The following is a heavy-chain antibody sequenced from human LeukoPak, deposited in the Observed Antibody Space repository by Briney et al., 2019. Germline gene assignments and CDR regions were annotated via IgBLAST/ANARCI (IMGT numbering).Heavy chain of an antibody. Sequence: ASVKVSCKVSGYTLTELSMHWVRQPPRQELEWMGGFDPEDGETIYAQKFQGRVTMTEDTSTDTAYMELSRLRSDDTAVYYCARVRGVDDAFDIWGQGTMVTVSS. J-gene: IGHJ3*02. D-gene: IGHD3-10*01. CDR3: ARVRGVDDAFDI. CDR1: GYTLTELS. V-gene: IGHV1-24*01. CDR2: FDPEDGET.